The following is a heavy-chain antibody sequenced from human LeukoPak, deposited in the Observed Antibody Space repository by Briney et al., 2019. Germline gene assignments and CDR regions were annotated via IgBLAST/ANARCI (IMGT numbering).Heavy chain of an antibody. J-gene: IGHJ4*02. V-gene: IGHV3-48*03. CDR2: ISSSGSTI. Sequence: PGGSLRLSCAASGFTFSSYEMNWVRQAPGKGLEWVSYISSSGSTIYYADSVKGRFTISRDNAKNSLYLQMNSLRAEDTAVYYCARARSYYGSGSYSDYWGQGTLVTVSS. CDR1: GFTFSSYE. CDR3: ARARSYYGSGSYSDY. D-gene: IGHD3-10*01.